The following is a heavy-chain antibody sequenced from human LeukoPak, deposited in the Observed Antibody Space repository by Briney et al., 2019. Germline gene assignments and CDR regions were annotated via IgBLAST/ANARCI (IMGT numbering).Heavy chain of an antibody. CDR3: AREVGHWDY. CDR1: GFTFSSYA. J-gene: IGHJ4*02. V-gene: IGHV3-23*01. CDR2: ISGSGGIT. Sequence: PGGSLRLSCVASGFTFSSYALTWLRQAPGKGLEWVSSISGSGGITYYADSVKGRFTISRDNSKNTLYLQMNSLRAEDTALYYCAREVGHWDYWGQGTLVTVSS. D-gene: IGHD3/OR15-3a*01.